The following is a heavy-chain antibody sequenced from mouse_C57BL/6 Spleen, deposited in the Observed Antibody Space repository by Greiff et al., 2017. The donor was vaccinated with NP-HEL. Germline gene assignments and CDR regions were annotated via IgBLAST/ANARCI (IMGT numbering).Heavy chain of an antibody. J-gene: IGHJ3*01. Sequence: QVQLQQPGAELVMPGASVKLSCKASGYTFTSYWMHWVKQRPGQGLEWIGEIDPSDSYTNYNQKFKGKSTLTVDKSSSTAYMQLSSLTSEDSAVYYCARRYDGYYVWFAYWGQGTLVTVSA. CDR3: ARRYDGYYVWFAY. CDR1: GYTFTSYW. CDR2: IDPSDSYT. V-gene: IGHV1-69*01. D-gene: IGHD2-3*01.